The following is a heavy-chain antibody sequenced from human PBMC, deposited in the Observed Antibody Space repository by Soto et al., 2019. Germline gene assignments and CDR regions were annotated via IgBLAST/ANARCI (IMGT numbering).Heavy chain of an antibody. CDR1: GFTFTSSA. CDR2: IVVGSGNT. Sequence: GASVKVSCKASGFTFTSSAVQWVRQARGQRLEWIGWIVVGSGNTNYAQKFQERVTITRDMSTSTAYMQLSSLRSEDTAVHYCAAVPYYYDNSGYYPLDYWGQGALVTVSS. V-gene: IGHV1-58*01. J-gene: IGHJ4*02. D-gene: IGHD3-22*01. CDR3: AAVPYYYDNSGYYPLDY.